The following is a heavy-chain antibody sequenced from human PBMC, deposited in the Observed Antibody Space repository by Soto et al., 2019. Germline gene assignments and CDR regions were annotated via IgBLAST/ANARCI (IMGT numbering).Heavy chain of an antibody. Sequence: GGSLRLSCAASGFTFSSYSMNWVRQAPGKGLEWVSYISSSSSTIYYADSVKGRFTISRDNAKNSLYLQMNSLRAEDTAVYYCARDRLGLSYVGYSDYWGQGTLVTVSS. CDR3: ARDRLGLSYVGYSDY. D-gene: IGHD2-8*01. CDR2: ISSSSSTI. V-gene: IGHV3-48*01. CDR1: GFTFSSYS. J-gene: IGHJ4*02.